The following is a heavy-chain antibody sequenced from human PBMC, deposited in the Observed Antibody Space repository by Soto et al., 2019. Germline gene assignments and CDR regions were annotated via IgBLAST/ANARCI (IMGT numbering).Heavy chain of an antibody. CDR2: IRSKAYGGTT. J-gene: IGHJ4*02. Sequence: GGSLRLSCTASGFTFGDYAMSWVRQAPGKGLEWVGFIRSKAYGGTTEYAASVKGRFTISRDDSKSIAYLQMNSLKTEDTAVYYCPRDYHYYDSSGYRNWGQGTLVTVYS. D-gene: IGHD3-22*01. V-gene: IGHV3-49*04. CDR3: PRDYHYYDSSGYRN. CDR1: GFTFGDYA.